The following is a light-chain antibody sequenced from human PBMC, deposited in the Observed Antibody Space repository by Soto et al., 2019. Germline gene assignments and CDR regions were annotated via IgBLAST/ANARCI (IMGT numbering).Light chain of an antibody. CDR2: DVS. CDR3: NSYTTSSTYV. CDR1: SSDVGGYNY. Sequence: LTQPASVSGSPGQSITISCTGTSSDVGGYNYVSWYQQHPGKAPKLMIYDVSNRPSGVSNRFSGSKSGDTASLTISGLQAEDEADYYCNSYTTSSTYVFGTGTKVTVL. V-gene: IGLV2-14*01. J-gene: IGLJ1*01.